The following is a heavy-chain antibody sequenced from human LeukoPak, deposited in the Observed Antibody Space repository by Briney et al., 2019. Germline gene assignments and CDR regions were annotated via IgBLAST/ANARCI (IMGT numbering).Heavy chain of an antibody. CDR2: ISNDGRNL. Sequence: GRSLRLSCAASGFTFSSYAMHWVRQAPGKGLKWVAVISNDGRNLHYADSVKGRFTISRDNSKNTLWLQMNSLRDEDTAMYYCAKGRGQDSGYGYILDYWGQGTLVTVSS. V-gene: IGHV3-30*18. J-gene: IGHJ4*02. D-gene: IGHD5-12*01. CDR1: GFTFSSYA. CDR3: AKGRGQDSGYGYILDY.